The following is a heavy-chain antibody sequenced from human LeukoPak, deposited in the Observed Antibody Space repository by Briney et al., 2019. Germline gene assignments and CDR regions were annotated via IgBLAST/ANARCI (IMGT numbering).Heavy chain of an antibody. V-gene: IGHV3-7*05. CDR3: ARDPDILSGVAFDV. D-gene: IGHD3-9*01. CDR1: GLTFTRNW. CDR2: INKDGRQK. J-gene: IGHJ3*01. Sequence: GGSLRLSCAASGLTFTRNWMSWVRQAPGKGLEWVANINKDGRQKYHVDSGEGRFTISRDNPKKPLYLKSTDLRAQATAVYCCARDPDILSGVAFDVWGQGTMVTVSS.